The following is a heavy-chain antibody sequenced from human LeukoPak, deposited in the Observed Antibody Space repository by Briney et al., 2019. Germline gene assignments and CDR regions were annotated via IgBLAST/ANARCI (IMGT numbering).Heavy chain of an antibody. CDR2: ITSSSSNI. Sequence: PGGSLRLSCAASGFTFSSYSMNWVRQAPGKGLEWVSYITSSSSNIYYADSVKGRFTISRDNAKNSLYLQMNSLRAEDTAVYYCARDRRNTGSFFDYWGQGTLVTVSS. CDR3: ARDRRNTGSFFDY. CDR1: GFTFSSYS. D-gene: IGHD1-26*01. J-gene: IGHJ4*02. V-gene: IGHV3-48*01.